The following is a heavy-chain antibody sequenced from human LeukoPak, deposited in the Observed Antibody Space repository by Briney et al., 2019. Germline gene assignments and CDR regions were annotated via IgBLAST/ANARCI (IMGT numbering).Heavy chain of an antibody. D-gene: IGHD3-22*01. CDR1: GFTFSSYA. CDR2: ISDSGGST. Sequence: GGSLRLSCAPSGFTFSSYAMRWVRQAPGKGLEWVSAISDSGGSTYHADSVKGRFTISRDNSKYTLYLQMNRLRAEETAVYYCAKQLLYYYYRRGYSNWFVPWGEGTLVTVSS. J-gene: IGHJ5*02. V-gene: IGHV3-23*01. CDR3: AKQLLYYYYRRGYSNWFVP.